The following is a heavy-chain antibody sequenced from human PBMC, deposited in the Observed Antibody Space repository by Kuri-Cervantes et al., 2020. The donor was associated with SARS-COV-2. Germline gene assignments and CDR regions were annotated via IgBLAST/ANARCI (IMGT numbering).Heavy chain of an antibody. V-gene: IGHV4-61*01. CDR1: GGSISSGSYY. CDR3: ARDRPWQGYFDL. Sequence: SETLSLTCTVSGGSISSGSYYWSWIRQPPGKGLEWIGYIYYSGSTNYNPSLKGRVTISVDTSKNQFSLKLSSVTAADTAVYYCARDRPWQGYFDLWGRGTLVTVSS. J-gene: IGHJ2*01. CDR2: IYYSGST.